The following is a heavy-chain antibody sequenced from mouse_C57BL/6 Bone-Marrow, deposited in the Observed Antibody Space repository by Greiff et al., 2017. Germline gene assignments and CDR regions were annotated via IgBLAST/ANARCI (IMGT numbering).Heavy chain of an antibody. V-gene: IGHV1-52*01. CDR2: IDPSDSET. CDR1: GYTFTSYW. Sequence: QVQLQQPGAELVRPGSSVKLSCKASGYTFTSYWMHWVKQRPIQGLEWIGNIDPSDSETHYNQKFKDKATLTVDKSSSTSYMQLSSLTSEDSAVYYCARVKLTNHYAMDYWGQGTSVTVSS. CDR3: ARVKLTNHYAMDY. J-gene: IGHJ4*01.